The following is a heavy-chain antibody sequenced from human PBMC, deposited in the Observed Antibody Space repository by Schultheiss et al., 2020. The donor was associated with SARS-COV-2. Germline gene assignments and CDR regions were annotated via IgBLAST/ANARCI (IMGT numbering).Heavy chain of an antibody. CDR3: ARVWRVGATPPSDY. CDR1: GYTFTSYG. V-gene: IGHV1-18*01. D-gene: IGHD1-26*01. Sequence: SVKVSCKASGYTFTSYGISWVRQAPGQGLEWMGWISAYNGNTNYAQKLQGRVTMTTDTSTSTAYMELRSLRSDDTAIYYCARVWRVGATPPSDYWGQGTLVTVSS. CDR2: ISAYNGNT. J-gene: IGHJ4*02.